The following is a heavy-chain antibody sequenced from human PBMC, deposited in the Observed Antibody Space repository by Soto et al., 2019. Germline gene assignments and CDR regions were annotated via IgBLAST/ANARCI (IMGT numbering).Heavy chain of an antibody. CDR3: ARYFVVVTATYAFDI. Sequence: QVQLVESGGGVVQPGRSLRLSCAASGFTFSSYAMHWVRQAPGKGLEWVAVISYDGSNKYYADSVKGRFTISRDNSKNTLYLQMNSLRAEDTAVYYCARYFVVVTATYAFDIWGQGTMVTVSS. J-gene: IGHJ3*02. CDR2: ISYDGSNK. V-gene: IGHV3-30-3*01. D-gene: IGHD2-21*02. CDR1: GFTFSSYA.